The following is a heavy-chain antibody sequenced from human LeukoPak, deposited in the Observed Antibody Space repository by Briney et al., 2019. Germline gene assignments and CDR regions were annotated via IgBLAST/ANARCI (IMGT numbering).Heavy chain of an antibody. CDR1: GFSFSSNT. Sequence: AGGSLRLSCTVSGFSFSSNTMTWVRQAPGKGLEWVSEIRIGDSTIYANSVQGRFTISRDTSKNKLYLQMNSLRVDDTAVYYRASEILPNDYRGQGTLVTVSS. D-gene: IGHD5-24*01. CDR2: IRIGDST. CDR3: ASEILPNDY. V-gene: IGHV3-23*01. J-gene: IGHJ4*02.